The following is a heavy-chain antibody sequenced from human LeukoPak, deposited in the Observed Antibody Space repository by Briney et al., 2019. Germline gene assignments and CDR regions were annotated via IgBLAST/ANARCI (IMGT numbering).Heavy chain of an antibody. D-gene: IGHD3-10*01. CDR1: GFTLSSYG. J-gene: IGHJ4*02. Sequence: PGRTLRLSCAASGFTLSSYGMHWVRQAPGKGLEWVAVIWYDGSNKNYADSVKGRFTISRDNSKNTLYLQMNSLRAEDTAVYYCARGFRAMVRGVKYWGQGTLVTVSS. V-gene: IGHV3-33*01. CDR2: IWYDGSNK. CDR3: ARGFRAMVRGVKY.